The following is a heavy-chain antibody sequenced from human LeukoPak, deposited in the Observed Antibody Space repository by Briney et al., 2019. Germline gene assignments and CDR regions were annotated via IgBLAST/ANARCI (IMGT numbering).Heavy chain of an antibody. D-gene: IGHD6-19*01. CDR3: ARAHYSTGCYDY. CDR1: GYTFTSYY. V-gene: IGHV1-46*01. CDR2: INPSGDST. J-gene: IGHJ4*02. Sequence: ASVKVSCKASGYTFTSYYMHWVRQAPGQGLEWMGIINPSGDSTTYAQKFQGRVTMTRDTSTSTVYMELSSLRSEDTAVYYCARAHYSTGCYDYWGQGTLVTVSS.